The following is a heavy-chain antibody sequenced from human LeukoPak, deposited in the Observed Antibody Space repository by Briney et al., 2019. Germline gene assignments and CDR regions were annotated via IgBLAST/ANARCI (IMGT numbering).Heavy chain of an antibody. V-gene: IGHV1-69*13. CDR2: IIPIFGTA. Sequence: ASVKVSCKASGGTFSSYAISWVRQAPGQGLEWMGGIIPIFGTANYAQKFQGRVTITADESTSTAYMELSSLRSEDTAVYYCARGARLCSSTSCYWIDAFDIWGQGTMVTVSS. CDR3: ARGARLCSSTSCYWIDAFDI. J-gene: IGHJ3*02. CDR1: GGTFSSYA. D-gene: IGHD2-2*01.